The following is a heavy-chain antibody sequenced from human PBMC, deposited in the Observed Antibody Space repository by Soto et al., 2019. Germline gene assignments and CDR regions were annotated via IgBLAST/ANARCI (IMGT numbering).Heavy chain of an antibody. Sequence: PGESLKISCKGSGYSFTSYWIGWVRQMPGKGREWMGIIYPGDSDTRYSPSFQGQVPISADKSISTAYLRWRSLKASDTAMYYCARGPPVKRYFDWSHWSAPWGQGTLVPVPS. D-gene: IGHD3-9*01. CDR2: IYPGDSDT. V-gene: IGHV5-51*01. J-gene: IGHJ5*02. CDR3: ARGPPVKRYFDWSHWSAP. CDR1: GYSFTSYW.